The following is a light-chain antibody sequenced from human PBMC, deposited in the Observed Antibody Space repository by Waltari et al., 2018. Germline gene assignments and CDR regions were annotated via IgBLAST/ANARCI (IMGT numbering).Light chain of an antibody. CDR1: QSIDGN. J-gene: IGKJ2*03. CDR2: SAS. Sequence: EMVMTQSPATLSVSPGERVPLSCRASQSIDGNLAWYQQQRGQSPRLLIYSASIRATGVPARFGGSGFGTDFTLTISSLQPEDVAVYYCQQYSFGYSFGQGTKLEIK. V-gene: IGKV3-15*01. CDR3: QQYSFGYS.